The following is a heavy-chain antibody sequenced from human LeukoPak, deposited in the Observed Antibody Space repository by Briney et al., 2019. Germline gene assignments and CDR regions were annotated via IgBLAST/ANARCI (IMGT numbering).Heavy chain of an antibody. J-gene: IGHJ4*02. V-gene: IGHV3-23*01. Sequence: GGSLRLSCAASGFTFSSYAMSWVRQAPGKGLEWVSAISGSGGGTYYADSVKGRFTISRDNSKNTLYLQMNSLRAEDTAVYYCAKSGSYSFSYFDYWGQGTLVTVSS. CDR1: GFTFSSYA. CDR3: AKSGSYSFSYFDY. CDR2: ISGSGGGT. D-gene: IGHD3-10*01.